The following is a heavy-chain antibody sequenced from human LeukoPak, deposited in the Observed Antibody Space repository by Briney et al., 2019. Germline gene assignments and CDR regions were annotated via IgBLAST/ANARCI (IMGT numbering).Heavy chain of an antibody. V-gene: IGHV1-2*02. CDR2: INPNSGGT. CDR1: GYTFTGYY. Sequence: ASVKVSCKASGYTFTGYYMHWVRQAPGQGLEWKGWINPNSGGTNYAQKFQGRVTMTRDTSISTAYMELSRLRSDDTAVYYCARDSYYDSSGYEFGYWGQGTLVTVSS. J-gene: IGHJ4*02. D-gene: IGHD3-22*01. CDR3: ARDSYYDSSGYEFGY.